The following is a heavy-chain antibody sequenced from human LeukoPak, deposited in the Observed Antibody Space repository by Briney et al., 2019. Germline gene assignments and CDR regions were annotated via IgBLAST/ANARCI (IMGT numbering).Heavy chain of an antibody. Sequence: PSETLSLTCAVSGYSISSGYYWGWIRQPPGKGLEWIGSIYHSGSTYYNPSLKSRVTISVDTSKNQFSLKLSSVTAADTAVYYCARWGYSYGQGDFDYWGQGALVTVSS. V-gene: IGHV4-38-2*01. CDR2: IYHSGST. CDR3: ARWGYSYGQGDFDY. J-gene: IGHJ4*02. D-gene: IGHD5-18*01. CDR1: GYSISSGYY.